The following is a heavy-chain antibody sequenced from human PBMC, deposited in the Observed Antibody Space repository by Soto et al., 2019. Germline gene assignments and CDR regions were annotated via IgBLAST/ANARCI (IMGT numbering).Heavy chain of an antibody. Sequence: QVQLVQSGAEVKKPGASVKVSCKASGYTFTSYAISWVRQAPGQGLEGMGWISAYNGNTNYAQKLQGRVTMTTATSTSTAYMELTSLRSDDTAVYYCARDAAAALNDYWGQGTLVTVSS. CDR3: ARDAAAALNDY. CDR2: ISAYNGNT. V-gene: IGHV1-18*01. D-gene: IGHD6-13*01. J-gene: IGHJ4*02. CDR1: GYTFTSYA.